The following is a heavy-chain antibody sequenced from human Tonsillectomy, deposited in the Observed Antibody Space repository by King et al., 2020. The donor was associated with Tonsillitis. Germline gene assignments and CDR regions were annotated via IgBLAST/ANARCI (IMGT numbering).Heavy chain of an antibody. V-gene: IGHV4-4*02. J-gene: IGHJ4*02. D-gene: IGHD6-13*01. CDR3: ARVGYSCSLDY. Sequence: QLQESGPGLVKPSGTLSLTCGVSGGSISSSNWWTWVRQPPGKGLEWIGEIYRSGDTNYNPSLKSRVSISVDKSQNQFSLKLRSVTAEDTAVYYCARVGYSCSLDYWGQGTLVTVSS. CDR2: IYRSGDT. CDR1: GGSISSSNW.